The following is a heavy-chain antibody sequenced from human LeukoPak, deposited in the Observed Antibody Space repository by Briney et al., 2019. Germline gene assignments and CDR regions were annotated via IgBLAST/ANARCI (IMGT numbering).Heavy chain of an antibody. CDR3: ARVRVDEYSFDY. V-gene: IGHV4-39*07. CDR2: IHYSGNT. Sequence: SETLSLTCNVSGGSVSSSTYYWGWIRQSPGKGLEWIGNIHYSGNTFYNPSLKSRVTISLDTSRNQFSLRLSSVTAADTAVYYCARVRVDEYSFDYWGQGTLVTVSS. CDR1: GGSVSSSTYY. J-gene: IGHJ4*02.